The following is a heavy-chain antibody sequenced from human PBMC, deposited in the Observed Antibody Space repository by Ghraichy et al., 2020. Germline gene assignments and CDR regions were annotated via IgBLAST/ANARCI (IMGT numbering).Heavy chain of an antibody. J-gene: IGHJ6*02. D-gene: IGHD6-6*01. CDR2: INTNTGNP. CDR1: GYTFSTYA. V-gene: IGHV7-4-1*02. CDR3: AREVQRSLGQLVNYYGIDV. Sequence: ASVKVSCKASGYTFSTYAMNWVRQAPGQGLEWMGWINTNTGNPTDAQNFTGRFVFSLDTSVSTAYLQLNSLKAEDTAVYYCAREVQRSLGQLVNYYGIDVCGQGTTVTVSS.